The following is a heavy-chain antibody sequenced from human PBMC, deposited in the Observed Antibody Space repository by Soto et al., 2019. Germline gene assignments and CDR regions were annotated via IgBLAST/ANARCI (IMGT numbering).Heavy chain of an antibody. CDR3: ARVAGGYSYGGGLDY. CDR2: IYHSGST. V-gene: IGHV4-30-2*01. Sequence: TLSLTCSVCGSSIGTYSWRWSPQPPGKGLEWVGYIYHSGSTYYNPSLKSRVTISVDRSKNQFSLKLSSVTAADTAVYYCARVAGGYSYGGGLDYWGQGTLVT. CDR1: GSSIGTYS. J-gene: IGHJ4*02. D-gene: IGHD5-18*01.